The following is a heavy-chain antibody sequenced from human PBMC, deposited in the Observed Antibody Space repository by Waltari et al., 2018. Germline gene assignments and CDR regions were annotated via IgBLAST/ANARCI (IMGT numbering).Heavy chain of an antibody. D-gene: IGHD2-8*01. CDR3: ARLFPRLKKMSWFDP. J-gene: IGHJ5*02. CDR1: GSPFTSSA. CDR2: MNPNSGNT. Sequence: QVQLVQSGAEVKKPGASVKVSCTASGSPFTSSAINWVRQATGQGREWMGWMNPNSGNTGYAQKFQGRVTITRNTSISTAYMELSSLRSEDTAVYYCARLFPRLKKMSWFDPWGQGTLVTVSS. V-gene: IGHV1-8*03.